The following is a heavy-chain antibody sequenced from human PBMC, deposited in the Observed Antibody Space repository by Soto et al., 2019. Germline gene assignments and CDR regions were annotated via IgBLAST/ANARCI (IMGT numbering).Heavy chain of an antibody. CDR1: GYTFTSYA. J-gene: IGHJ6*02. V-gene: IGHV1-3*01. D-gene: IGHD3-16*02. Sequence: ASVKVSCKASGYTFTSYAMHWVRQAPGQRLEWMGWINAGNGNTKYSQKFQGRVTITRDTSASTAYVELSSLRSEDTAAYYCARAGYFYDYFWGSYRTGPSYYYYGMDVWGQGTTVTVSS. CDR2: INAGNGNT. CDR3: ARAGYFYDYFWGSYRTGPSYYYYGMDV.